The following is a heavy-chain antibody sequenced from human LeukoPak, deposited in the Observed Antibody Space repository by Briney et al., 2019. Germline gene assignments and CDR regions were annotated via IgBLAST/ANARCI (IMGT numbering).Heavy chain of an antibody. CDR3: AKYHYGSGTSFGY. J-gene: IGHJ4*02. V-gene: IGHV3-7*01. CDR2: IKYDGSET. Sequence: GGSLRLSCAASGVTFTASWMARVRQAPGKGLEWVANIKYDGSETYYVDSVKGRFTISRDNAKNSLSLQMNSLRDEDTAVYHCAKYHYGSGTSFGYWGQGILVTVSS. CDR1: GVTFTASW. D-gene: IGHD3-10*01.